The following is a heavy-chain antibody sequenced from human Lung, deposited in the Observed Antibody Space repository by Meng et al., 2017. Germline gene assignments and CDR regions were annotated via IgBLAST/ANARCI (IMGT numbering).Heavy chain of an antibody. V-gene: IGHV1-2*06. Sequence: QGQLGQSGAKVKKPGASVKVSCKPSGYNFPDYWLHWVRRAPGQGLEWMGRIDPKSGDTHYAQRFQGRVTMTGDTSISTAYMELSGLRSDDTAMYYCARDEDISAAGKLFGDYWGQGTLVTASS. CDR3: ARDEDISAAGKLFGDY. CDR1: GYNFPDYW. CDR2: IDPKSGDT. J-gene: IGHJ4*02. D-gene: IGHD6-13*01.